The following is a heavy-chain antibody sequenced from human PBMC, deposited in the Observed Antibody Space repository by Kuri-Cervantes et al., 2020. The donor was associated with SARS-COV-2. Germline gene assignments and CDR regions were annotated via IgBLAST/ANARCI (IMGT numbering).Heavy chain of an antibody. CDR3: ARPLSSSSSGRDAFDI. J-gene: IGHJ3*02. D-gene: IGHD6-6*01. CDR1: RYSFTSYW. Sequence: GESLKISCKGSRYSFTSYWIGWVRQMPGKGLEWMGIIYPGDSDTRYSPSFQGQVTISADKSISTAYLQWSSLKASDTAMYYCARPLSSSSSGRDAFDIWGQGTTVTVSS. CDR2: IYPGDSDT. V-gene: IGHV5-51*01.